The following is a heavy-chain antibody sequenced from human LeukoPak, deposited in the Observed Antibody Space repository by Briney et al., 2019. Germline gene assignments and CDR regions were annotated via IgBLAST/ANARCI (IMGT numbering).Heavy chain of an antibody. Sequence: PSETLSLTCTVSGGSISSYYWSWIRHPPGKGLEWVGYIYYSGRTNYHPSLKTRVTISVDTSKNQFSLKLSSVTAADTAVYYCARLFRWGVRGITTNWFDPWGQGTLVTVSS. J-gene: IGHJ5*02. V-gene: IGHV4-59*08. CDR1: GGSISSYY. CDR2: IYYSGRT. CDR3: ARLFRWGVRGITTNWFDP. D-gene: IGHD3-10*01.